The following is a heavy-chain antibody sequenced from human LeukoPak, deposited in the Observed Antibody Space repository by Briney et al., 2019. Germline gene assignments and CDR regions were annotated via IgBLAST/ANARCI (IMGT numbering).Heavy chain of an antibody. V-gene: IGHV1-46*01. CDR3: AGDQGGFDY. CDR1: GYTFTSNY. J-gene: IGHJ4*02. CDR2: IYPRDGST. Sequence: GASVKVSCKASGYTFTSNYIHWVRQAPGQGLEWMGMIYPRDGSTSYAQKFQGRVTVTRDTSTSTVHMELSSLRSEDTAVYYCAGDQGGFDYWGQGTLVTVSS.